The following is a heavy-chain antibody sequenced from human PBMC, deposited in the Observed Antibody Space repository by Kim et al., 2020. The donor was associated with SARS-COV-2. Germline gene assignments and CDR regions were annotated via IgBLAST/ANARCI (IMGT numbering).Heavy chain of an antibody. CDR2: IYTSGST. D-gene: IGHD6-19*01. CDR1: GGSISSYY. V-gene: IGHV4-4*07. Sequence: SETLSLTCTVSGGSISSYYWSWIRQPAGKGLEWIGRIYTSGSTNYNPSLKSRVTMSVDTSKNQFSLKLSSVTAADTAVYYCARVRDLTHRGWTLGAAFDIWGQGTMVTVSS. CDR3: ARVRDLTHRGWTLGAAFDI. J-gene: IGHJ3*02.